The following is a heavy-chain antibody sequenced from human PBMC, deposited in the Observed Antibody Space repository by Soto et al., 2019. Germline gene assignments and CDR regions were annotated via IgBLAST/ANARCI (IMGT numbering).Heavy chain of an antibody. Sequence: QVQLVQSGAEVKKPGSSVKVSCKASGGTFSSYTISWVRQAPGQGLEWMGRIIPILGIANYAQKFQGRVTITADKSTSTAYMELSSLRSEDTAVYYCARGLLWFGDHARGWFDSWGQGTLVTVSS. CDR2: IIPILGIA. D-gene: IGHD3-10*01. CDR3: ARGLLWFGDHARGWFDS. J-gene: IGHJ5*01. CDR1: GGTFSSYT. V-gene: IGHV1-69*02.